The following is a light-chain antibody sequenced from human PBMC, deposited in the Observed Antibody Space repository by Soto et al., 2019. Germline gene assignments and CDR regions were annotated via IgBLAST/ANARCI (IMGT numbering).Light chain of an antibody. CDR3: QTWGTGIQV. CDR1: SGHSSYA. J-gene: IGLJ1*01. V-gene: IGLV4-69*01. Sequence: QAVVTQSPSASASLGASVKLTCTLSSGHSSYAIAWHQQQPEKGPRYLMKVNSDGSHSKGDGITDRFSGSSSGAERYLTIYSLQSEDEADYYCQTWGTGIQVFGTGTKLTVL. CDR2: VNSDGSH.